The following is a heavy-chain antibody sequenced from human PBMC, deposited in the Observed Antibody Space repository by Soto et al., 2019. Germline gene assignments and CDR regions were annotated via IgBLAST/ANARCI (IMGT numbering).Heavy chain of an antibody. CDR1: GYTFTSYG. D-gene: IGHD3-3*01. J-gene: IGHJ4*02. Sequence: QVKLVQSGAEVKKPGASVKVSCKASGYTFTSYGISWVRQAPGQGLEWMGWISAYNGNTNYAQKLQGRVTMTTDTSTSTAYMELRSLRSDDTAVYYCARDLTRITIFGVVIPFDYWGQGTLVTVSS. V-gene: IGHV1-18*01. CDR2: ISAYNGNT. CDR3: ARDLTRITIFGVVIPFDY.